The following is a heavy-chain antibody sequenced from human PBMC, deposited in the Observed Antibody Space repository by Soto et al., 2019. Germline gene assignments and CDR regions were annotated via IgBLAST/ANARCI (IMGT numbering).Heavy chain of an antibody. Sequence: EVQLLESGGGLVQPGGSLRLSCAASGFTFSSYAMSWVRQAPGKGLEWVSAISGSGGSTYYADSVKGRFTISRDNSKNTLYLQMNSLRAEDTAVYYCAKAPTRGYDFWSVYDFDYWGQGTLVTVSS. D-gene: IGHD3-3*01. CDR3: AKAPTRGYDFWSVYDFDY. J-gene: IGHJ4*02. CDR2: ISGSGGST. CDR1: GFTFSSYA. V-gene: IGHV3-23*01.